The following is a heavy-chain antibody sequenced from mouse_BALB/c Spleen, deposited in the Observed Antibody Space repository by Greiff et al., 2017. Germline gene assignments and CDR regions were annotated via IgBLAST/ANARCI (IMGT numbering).Heavy chain of an antibody. CDR2: IYPGGGYT. Sequence: QVQLKESGAELVRPGTSVKISCKASGYTFTNYWLGWVKQRPGHGLEWIGDIYPGGGYTNYNEKFKGKATLTADTSSSTAYMQLSSLTSEDSAVYFCARYQTMITTKAWFAYWGQGTLVTVSA. J-gene: IGHJ3*01. D-gene: IGHD2-4*01. V-gene: IGHV1-63*02. CDR3: ARYQTMITTKAWFAY. CDR1: GYTFTNYW.